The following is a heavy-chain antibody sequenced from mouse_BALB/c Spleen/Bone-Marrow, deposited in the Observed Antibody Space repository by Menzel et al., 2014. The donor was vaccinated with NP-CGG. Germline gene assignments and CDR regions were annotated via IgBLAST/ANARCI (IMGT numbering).Heavy chain of an antibody. CDR3: ARAPLLRLRNYFDY. CDR1: GYTFTSYW. Sequence: QVQLQQSGAELAKPGASVKMSCKASGYTFTSYWMHWAKQRPGQGLEWIGYINPNTGYTEYNQKFKDKATLTADKSSSTAYMQLSSLTSEDSAVYYCARAPLLRLRNYFDYWGQGTTLTVSS. CDR2: INPNTGYT. V-gene: IGHV1-7*01. J-gene: IGHJ2*01. D-gene: IGHD1-2*01.